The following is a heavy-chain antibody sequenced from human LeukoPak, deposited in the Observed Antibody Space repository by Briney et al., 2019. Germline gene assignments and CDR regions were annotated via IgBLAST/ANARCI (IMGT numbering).Heavy chain of an antibody. Sequence: WASVKVSCKASGYTFTSYGISWVRQAPGQGLEWMGWISAYNGNTNYAQKLQGRVTMTTDTSTSTAYMELRSLGSDDTAVYYCARVPNGITMIVVVPKTYFDYWGQGTLVTVSS. CDR1: GYTFTSYG. J-gene: IGHJ4*02. CDR2: ISAYNGNT. D-gene: IGHD3-22*01. V-gene: IGHV1-18*01. CDR3: ARVPNGITMIVVVPKTYFDY.